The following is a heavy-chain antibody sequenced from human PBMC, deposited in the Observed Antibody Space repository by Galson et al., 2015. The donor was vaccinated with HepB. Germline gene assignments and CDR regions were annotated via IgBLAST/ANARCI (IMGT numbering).Heavy chain of an antibody. D-gene: IGHD4-17*01. V-gene: IGHV3-11*06. J-gene: IGHJ4*02. Sequence: SLRLSCAASGFTFSDYYMSWIRQAPGKGLEWVSYISSSSYTNYADSVKGRFTISRDNAKNSLYLQMNSLRAEDTAVYYCARDYDYGDYFHHDYWGQGTLVTVSS. CDR2: ISSSSYT. CDR1: GFTFSDYY. CDR3: ARDYDYGDYFHHDY.